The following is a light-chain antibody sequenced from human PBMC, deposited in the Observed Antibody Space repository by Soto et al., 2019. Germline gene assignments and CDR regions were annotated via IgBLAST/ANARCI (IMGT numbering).Light chain of an antibody. V-gene: IGKV3-20*01. CDR2: GAS. CDR3: QQYGRSPPFT. Sequence: EIVLTQSPGTLSLSPGERATLSCRASQSINSRYLAWYQQKPGQAPRLLMYGASNRASGIPDRFSGSGSGTDFPLTISILEPEDFVVYFCQQYGRSPPFTFGQGAKVEMK. CDR1: QSINSRY. J-gene: IGKJ2*01.